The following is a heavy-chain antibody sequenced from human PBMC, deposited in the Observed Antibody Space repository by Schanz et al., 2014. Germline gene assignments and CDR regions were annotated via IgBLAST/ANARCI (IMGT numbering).Heavy chain of an antibody. CDR2: ISRDGTTS. CDR1: GFTFSSYW. Sequence: VQLVESGGGFVQPGGSLRLSCAASGFTFSSYWMHWVRQAPGKGLEWLSYISRDGTTSYYADSVKGRFTISRDNAKNSLYLEMTSLRGEDTAVYYCARENLNWEAFDIWGQGTVVTVSS. D-gene: IGHD7-27*01. J-gene: IGHJ3*02. V-gene: IGHV3-48*04. CDR3: ARENLNWEAFDI.